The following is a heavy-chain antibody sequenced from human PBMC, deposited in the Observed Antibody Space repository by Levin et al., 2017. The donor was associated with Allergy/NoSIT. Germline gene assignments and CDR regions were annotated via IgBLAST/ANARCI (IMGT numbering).Heavy chain of an antibody. J-gene: IGHJ6*02. CDR3: AAQLILTSYYFYGLAV. CDR1: GITFSSYG. CDR2: TSYDGSDK. Sequence: LSLTCAASGITFSSYGMHWVRQAPGKGLEWVALTSYDGSDKYYADSVKGRFTISRDNSKNTLYLQMNSLKTEDTAVYYCAAQLILTSYYFYGLAVWGQGTTVTVSS. D-gene: IGHD1-26*01. V-gene: IGHV3-30*03.